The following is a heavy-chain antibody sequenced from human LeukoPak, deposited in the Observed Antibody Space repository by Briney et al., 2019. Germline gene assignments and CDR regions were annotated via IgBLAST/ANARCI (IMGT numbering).Heavy chain of an antibody. D-gene: IGHD6-13*01. V-gene: IGHV4-59*01. Sequence: PSETLSLTCTVSGGSISSYYWSWIRQPPGKGLEWIGYIYYSGSTNYNPSLKSRVTISVDTSKNQFSLKLSSVTAADTAVYYCARVSFEAAGSFDYWGQGTLVTVSS. CDR2: IYYSGST. CDR3: ARVSFEAAGSFDY. CDR1: GGSISSYY. J-gene: IGHJ4*02.